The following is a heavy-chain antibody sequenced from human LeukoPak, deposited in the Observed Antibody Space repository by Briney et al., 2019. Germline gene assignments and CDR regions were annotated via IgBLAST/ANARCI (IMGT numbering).Heavy chain of an antibody. D-gene: IGHD4-23*01. CDR1: GVSISSHY. V-gene: IGHV4-4*07. CDR2: VYSSGIS. CDR3: ARSTVVTPFDY. J-gene: IGHJ4*02. Sequence: SETLSLICNVTGVSISSHYWTWIRQPAGKGLEWIGRVYSSGISAYNPSLQSRVTMSVDTSKNQFSLNLASVTAADTAVYYCARSTVVTPFDYWGQGTLVTVSS.